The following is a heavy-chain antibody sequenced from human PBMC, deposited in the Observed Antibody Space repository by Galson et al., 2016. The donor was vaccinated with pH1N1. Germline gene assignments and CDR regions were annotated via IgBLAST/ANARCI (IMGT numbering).Heavy chain of an antibody. CDR3: ARVNRYYYYGMDV. D-gene: IGHD1-14*01. Sequence: SLRLSCAASGFTFSSYSMNWVRQAPGKGLEWVSYISSSSSTIYYADSVKGRFTISRDNAKNSLYLRMNSLRAEDTAVYYCARVNRYYYYGMDVWGQGTTVTVSS. V-gene: IGHV3-48*01. CDR2: ISSSSSTI. CDR1: GFTFSSYS. J-gene: IGHJ6*02.